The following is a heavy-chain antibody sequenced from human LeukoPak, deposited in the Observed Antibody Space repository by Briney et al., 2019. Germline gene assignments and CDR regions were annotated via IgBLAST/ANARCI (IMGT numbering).Heavy chain of an antibody. D-gene: IGHD1-20*01. CDR1: GFTFSRYA. CDR2: ISSNGGGT. J-gene: IGHJ4*02. CDR3: ARDFGLTGKVDY. Sequence: PGGSLRLSCAASGFTFSRYAMHWVRQAPGKGLESVSAISSNGGGTYYANSVKGRFTISRDNPKNTLYLQMGSLRAEDLAVYYCARDFGLTGKVDYWGQGTLVTVSS. V-gene: IGHV3-64*01.